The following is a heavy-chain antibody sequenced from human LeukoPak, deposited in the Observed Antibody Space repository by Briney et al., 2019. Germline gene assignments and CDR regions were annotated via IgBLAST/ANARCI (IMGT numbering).Heavy chain of an antibody. V-gene: IGHV4-34*01. CDR1: GGSFSGYY. J-gene: IGHJ4*02. D-gene: IGHD6-19*01. CDR3: ARERRPRYSSGWYFGY. Sequence: SETLSLTCAVYGGSFSGYYWSWIRQPPGKGLEWIGGINHSGSTNYNPSLKSRVTISVDTSKNQFSLKLSSVTAADTAVYYCARERRPRYSSGWYFGYWGQGTLVTVSS. CDR2: INHSGST.